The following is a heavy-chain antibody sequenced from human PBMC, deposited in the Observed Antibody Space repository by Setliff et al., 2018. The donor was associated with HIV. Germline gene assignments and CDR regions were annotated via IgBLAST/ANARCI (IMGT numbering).Heavy chain of an antibody. V-gene: IGHV4-59*11. CDR2: LYHSGSA. J-gene: IGHJ6*03. CDR1: GGSISSHY. D-gene: IGHD6-13*01. Sequence: SETLSLTCTVSGGSISSHYWSWIRQPPGKGLEWIGYLYHSGSANYNPSLKSRVTISGDTSKNQFSLKLSSVTAADTAIYYCARFNVAAAATDYWGKGTTVTVSS. CDR3: ARFNVAAAATDY.